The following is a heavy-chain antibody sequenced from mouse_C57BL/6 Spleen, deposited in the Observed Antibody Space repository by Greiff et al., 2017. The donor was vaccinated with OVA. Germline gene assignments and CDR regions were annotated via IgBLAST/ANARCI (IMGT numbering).Heavy chain of an antibody. CDR1: GYTFTSYG. J-gene: IGHJ3*01. V-gene: IGHV1-81*01. CDR2: IYPRSGNT. Sequence: QVQLKESGAELARPGASVKLSCKASGYTFTSYGISWVKQRTGQGLEWIGEIYPRSGNTYYNEKFKGKATLTADKSSSTAYMELRSLTSEDSAVYFCARGDPPEGFAYWGQGTLVTVSA. CDR3: ARGDPPEGFAY.